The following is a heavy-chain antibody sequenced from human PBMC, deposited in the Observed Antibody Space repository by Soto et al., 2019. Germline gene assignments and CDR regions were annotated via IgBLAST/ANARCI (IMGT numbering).Heavy chain of an antibody. V-gene: IGHV4-31*03. CDR2: IYYSGST. Sequence: SETLSLTCTVSGGSISSGGYYWSWIRQHPGKGLEWIGYIYYSGSTYYNPSLKSRVTISVDTSKNQFSLKLSSVTAADTAVYYCAREVAARPYYGMDVWGQGTTVTVSS. D-gene: IGHD6-6*01. J-gene: IGHJ6*02. CDR1: GGSISSGGYY. CDR3: AREVAARPYYGMDV.